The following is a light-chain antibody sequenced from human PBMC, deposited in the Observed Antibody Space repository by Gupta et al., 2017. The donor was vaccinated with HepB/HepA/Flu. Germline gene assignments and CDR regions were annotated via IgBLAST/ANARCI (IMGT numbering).Light chain of an antibody. CDR2: YND. Sequence: QSVLTQPPSASGTPGQRATMSCSGSSSNIGRTNVNWYQQFPGTAPKLLIYYNDQRPSGVPDRFSGSKSGTSASLVISGLRSEDEANYYCAAWDDSLKDVLFGGGTKLSVL. CDR1: SSNIGRTN. V-gene: IGLV1-44*01. J-gene: IGLJ2*01. CDR3: AAWDDSLKDVL.